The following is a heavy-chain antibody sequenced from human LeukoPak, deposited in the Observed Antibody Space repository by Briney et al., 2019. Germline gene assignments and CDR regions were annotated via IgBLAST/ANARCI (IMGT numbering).Heavy chain of an antibody. CDR2: INHSGST. CDR1: GGSFSGYY. J-gene: IGHJ4*02. CDR3: AREEGYYYDSSGYSFFDY. D-gene: IGHD3-22*01. Sequence: SETLSLTCAVYGGSFSGYYWSWIRQPPGKGLEWIGEINHSGSTNYNPSLKSRVTMSVDTSKNQFSLKLSSVTAADTAVYYCAREEGYYYDSSGYSFFDYWGQGTLVTVSS. V-gene: IGHV4-34*01.